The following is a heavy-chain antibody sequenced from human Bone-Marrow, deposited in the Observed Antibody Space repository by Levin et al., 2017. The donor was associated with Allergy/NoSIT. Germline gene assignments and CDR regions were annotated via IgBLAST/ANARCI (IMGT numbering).Heavy chain of an antibody. CDR3: ATFEVGAG. Sequence: PSETLSLTCAVSGFTFRNYWMSWVRQAPGKGLEWVAEITADGSDKYYEGSVKGRFTISRDNAKNSLYLQMNSLRTEDTAVYFCATFEVGAGWGQGALVTVSS. V-gene: IGHV3-7*02. D-gene: IGHD3-9*01. CDR1: GFTFRNYW. CDR2: ITADGSDK. J-gene: IGHJ4*02.